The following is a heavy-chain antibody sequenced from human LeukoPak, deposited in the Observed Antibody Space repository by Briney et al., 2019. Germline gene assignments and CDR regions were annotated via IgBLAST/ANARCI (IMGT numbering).Heavy chain of an antibody. CDR3: ARSPEDYYDSSGPLDY. J-gene: IGHJ4*02. CDR2: ISYDGSNK. D-gene: IGHD3-22*01. V-gene: IGHV3-30*04. CDR1: GFTFSSYA. Sequence: GRSLRLSCATSGFTFSSYAMHWVRQAPGKGLEWVAVISYDGSNKYYADSVKGRFTISRDNSKNTLYLQMSSLRAEDTAVYYCARSPEDYYDSSGPLDYWGQGTLVTVSS.